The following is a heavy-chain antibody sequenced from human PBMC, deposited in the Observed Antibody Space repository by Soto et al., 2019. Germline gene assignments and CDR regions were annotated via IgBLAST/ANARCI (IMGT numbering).Heavy chain of an antibody. J-gene: IGHJ5*02. CDR2: IYQSGVT. CDR1: GDSYSISTYS. CDR3: AGMPYTSGLRFDP. Sequence: SETLSLTCNLSGDSYSISTYSWSWIRQPPGKALQWIGFIYQSGVTSYNPSLASRVSISLDRSNNQCSLKLKSVTAADTAVYFCAGMPYTSGLRFDPWGPGTLVTVSS. D-gene: IGHD6-19*01. V-gene: IGHV4-30-2*01.